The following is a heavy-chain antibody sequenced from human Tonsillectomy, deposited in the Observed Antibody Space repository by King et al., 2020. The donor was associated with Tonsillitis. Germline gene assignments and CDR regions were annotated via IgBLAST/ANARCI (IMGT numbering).Heavy chain of an antibody. D-gene: IGHD3-16*02. CDR2: IYHSGST. V-gene: IGHV4-30-2*01. CDR1: GGSINSGGYS. Sequence: LQLQESGSGLVKPSQTLSLTCAVSGGSINSGGYSWSWIRQPPGKGLEWIGYIYHSGSTYYNPFLKSRVTISVDRSKNQFSLKLSSVTAADTAVYYCARSYVWGSYRYTAYFDYWGQGTLVTVSS. CDR3: ARSYVWGSYRYTAYFDY. J-gene: IGHJ4*02.